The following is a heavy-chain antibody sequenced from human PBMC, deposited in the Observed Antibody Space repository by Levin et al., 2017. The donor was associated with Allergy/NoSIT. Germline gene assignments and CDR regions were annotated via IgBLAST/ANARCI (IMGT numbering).Heavy chain of an antibody. CDR1: GFKYDDYA. V-gene: IGHV3-9*01. J-gene: IGHJ4*02. Sequence: GGSLRLSCVGSGFKYDDYAMHWVRLAPGRGLEWVSGISWSSYRIEYAESVKGRFTISRDNAKNSLYLQMDSLREEDTALYYCAKGFSSGSVAFFDYWGLGTAVTVSA. CDR3: AKGFSSGSVAFFDY. CDR2: ISWSSYRI. D-gene: IGHD6-19*01.